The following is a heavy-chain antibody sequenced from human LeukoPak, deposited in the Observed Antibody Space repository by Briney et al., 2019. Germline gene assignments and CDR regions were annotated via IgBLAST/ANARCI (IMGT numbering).Heavy chain of an antibody. J-gene: IGHJ6*03. CDR3: AREVKSGSYTSYYYYYMDV. CDR2: IYTSGST. CDR1: GGSISSGSYY. Sequence: SETLSLTCTVSGGSISSGSYYWSWIRQPAGKGLEWIGRIYTSGSTNYNPSLKSRVTISVDTSKNQFSLKLSSVTAADTAVYYCAREVKSGSYTSYYYYYMDVWGKGTTVTVSS. D-gene: IGHD1-26*01. V-gene: IGHV4-61*02.